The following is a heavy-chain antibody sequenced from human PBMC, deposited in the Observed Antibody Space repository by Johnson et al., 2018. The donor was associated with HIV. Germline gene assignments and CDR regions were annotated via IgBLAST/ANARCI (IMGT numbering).Heavy chain of an antibody. CDR1: GFTFSSYE. CDR3: DRAVAGTGFDI. Sequence: VQLVESGGGLVQPGGSLRLSCAASGFTFSSYEMNWVRQAPGKGLEGVSVIYSGGSTYYADSVKGRFTIARETAKNSLYLQMNSLRVGAKAVYDCDRAVAGTGFDIWGQGTMVTVSS. V-gene: IGHV3-66*01. J-gene: IGHJ3*02. D-gene: IGHD6-19*01. CDR2: IYSGGST.